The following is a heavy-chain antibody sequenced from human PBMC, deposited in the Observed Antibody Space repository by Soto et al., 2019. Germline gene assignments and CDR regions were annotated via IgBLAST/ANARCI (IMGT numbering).Heavy chain of an antibody. D-gene: IGHD7-27*01. V-gene: IGHV3-74*01. CDR2: VNPDGTTT. CDR1: GFTFSTYW. J-gene: IGHJ4*02. CDR3: ARDLAGVDDS. Sequence: EVQLVESGGGLVQPGGSLRLSCAASGFTFSTYWMHWVRQVPGKGLVWVSRVNPDGTTTNYAASVKGRFTISRDNAKNIFQLQMKGLGAADQAVYFCARDLAGVDDSWGQGTLVTVSS.